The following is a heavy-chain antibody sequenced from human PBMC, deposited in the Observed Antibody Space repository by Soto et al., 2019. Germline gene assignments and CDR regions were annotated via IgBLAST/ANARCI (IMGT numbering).Heavy chain of an antibody. D-gene: IGHD6-19*01. CDR1: GDSYSISTYS. J-gene: IGHJ5*02. CDR2: IYQSGVT. V-gene: IGHV4-30-2*01. CDR3: AGMPYTSGLRFDP. Sequence: LSLTCNMSGDSYSISTYSWSWIRQPPGKALQWIGFIYQSGVTSYNPSLASRVSISLDRSNNQCSLKLKSVTVADTAVYFCAGMPYTSGLRFDPWGPGTLVTVSS.